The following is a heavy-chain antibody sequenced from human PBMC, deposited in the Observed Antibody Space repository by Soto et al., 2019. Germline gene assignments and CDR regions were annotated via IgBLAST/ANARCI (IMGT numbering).Heavy chain of an antibody. CDR3: SSCGNGWGGCTHFYYGLDV. CDR1: GFTFISYA. Sequence: QVQLVESGGGVVQPGRSLRLSCAASGFTFISYAMHWVRQAPGKGLEWVAVISSDGSTEYYADSVKGRFTISRDNSKNTVYMQMNSMSCEETAVYYGSSCGNGWGGCTHFYYGLDVWGQGTLVTVSS. D-gene: IGHD3-16*01. V-gene: IGHV3-30-3*01. CDR2: ISSDGSTE. J-gene: IGHJ6*02.